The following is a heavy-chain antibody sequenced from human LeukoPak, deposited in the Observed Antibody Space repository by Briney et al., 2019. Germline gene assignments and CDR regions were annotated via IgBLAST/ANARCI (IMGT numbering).Heavy chain of an antibody. D-gene: IGHD6-19*01. CDR3: AKAPPGAVAGAGYGMDV. CDR1: GFTFRSYA. J-gene: IGHJ6*02. CDR2: FSGSGGST. Sequence: GGPRRLSGAAPGFTFRSYAMSWVGKSPGKGREWVPAFSGSGGSTYYADSVKGRFTISRDNSKNTLYLQMNSLRAEDTAVYYCAKAPPGAVAGAGYGMDVWGQGTTVTVSS. V-gene: IGHV3-23*01.